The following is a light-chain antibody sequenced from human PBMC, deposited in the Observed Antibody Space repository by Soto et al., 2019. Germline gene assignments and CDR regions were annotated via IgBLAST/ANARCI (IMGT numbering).Light chain of an antibody. Sequence: QSVLTQSPSASASLGASVKFTCTLSSGHSSYAIAWHQQQPEKGPRYLMKLSSDGSHSKGDGIPDRFSGSSSGAERYLTISSLQSEDEADYYCQTWDTGARVVFGGGTKVTVL. CDR2: LSSDGSH. CDR1: SGHSSYA. V-gene: IGLV4-69*01. J-gene: IGLJ2*01. CDR3: QTWDTGARVV.